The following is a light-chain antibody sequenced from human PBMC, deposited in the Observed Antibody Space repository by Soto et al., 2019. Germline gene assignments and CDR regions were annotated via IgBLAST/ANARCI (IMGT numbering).Light chain of an antibody. V-gene: IGKV3-20*01. CDR1: QSVRSYC. CDR2: AAS. Sequence: EIVLTQSPSTLSVSPGERATISCRASQSVRSYCLAWYQQKPGKAPRLLIYAASTRAPGVPDRFSGSGSGTEFTLTISRLEPEDFAMYYCQHYNSSPRTFGQGTKVDI. CDR3: QHYNSSPRT. J-gene: IGKJ1*01.